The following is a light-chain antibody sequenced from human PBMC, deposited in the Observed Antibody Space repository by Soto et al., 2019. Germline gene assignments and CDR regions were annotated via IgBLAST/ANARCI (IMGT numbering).Light chain of an antibody. J-gene: IGKJ1*01. CDR1: QGISSY. Sequence: AIRMTQSPSSLSASTGDRVTITCRASQGISSYLAWSQQKPGKAPKLLIYAASTLQSRVPSRLSDSGSGTDFTLTLICLKSQDFGSYSSPQYLFYSMSFGKETKVQIK. CDR2: AAS. CDR3: PQYLFYSMS. V-gene: IGKV1-8*01.